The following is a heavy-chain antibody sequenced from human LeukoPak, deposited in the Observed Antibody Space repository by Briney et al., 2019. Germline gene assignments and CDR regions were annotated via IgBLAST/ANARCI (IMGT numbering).Heavy chain of an antibody. Sequence: ASGKVSCKASGYTFTSYGISRVRQAPGQGLEWMGWISAYNGNTNYAQKLQGRVTMTTDTSTSTAYMELRSLRSDDTAVYYCARDMYGSGSYYYYYYYGMDVWGQGTTVTVSS. CDR1: GYTFTSYG. J-gene: IGHJ6*02. CDR2: ISAYNGNT. CDR3: ARDMYGSGSYYYYYYYGMDV. V-gene: IGHV1-18*01. D-gene: IGHD3-10*01.